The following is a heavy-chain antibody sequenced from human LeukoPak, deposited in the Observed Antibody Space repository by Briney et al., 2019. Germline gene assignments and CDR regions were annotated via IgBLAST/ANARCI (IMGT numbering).Heavy chain of an antibody. Sequence: GGSLRLSCAASGFTFSSYSMNWVRQAPGKGLEWVSSISSSSSYIYYADSVKGRFTISRDNAKNSLYLQMNSLRAEDTAVYYCARVLRYCSGGSCYSGGLGYMDVWGKGTTVTISS. J-gene: IGHJ6*03. CDR3: ARVLRYCSGGSCYSGGLGYMDV. CDR1: GFTFSSYS. CDR2: ISSSSSYI. V-gene: IGHV3-21*01. D-gene: IGHD2-15*01.